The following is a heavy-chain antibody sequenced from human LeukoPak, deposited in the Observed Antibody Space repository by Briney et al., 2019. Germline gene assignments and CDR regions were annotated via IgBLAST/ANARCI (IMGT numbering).Heavy chain of an antibody. CDR3: ARVSTSYYYYYGMDV. J-gene: IGHJ6*02. D-gene: IGHD2-2*01. CDR2: IYYSGST. V-gene: IGHV4-59*01. Sequence: SETLSLTCTVSGGSISSYYWSWIRQPPGKGLEWIGYIYYSGSTNYNHSLTSRVTISVDTSQHQFSLKLSSVTAADTAVYYCARVSTSYYYYYGMDVWGQGPTVTVSS. CDR1: GGSISSYY.